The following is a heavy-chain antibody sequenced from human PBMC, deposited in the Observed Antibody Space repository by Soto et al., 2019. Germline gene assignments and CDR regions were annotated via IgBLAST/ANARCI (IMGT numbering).Heavy chain of an antibody. J-gene: IGHJ6*02. CDR2: IIPIFGTA. CDR1: GGTFSSYA. Sequence: QVQLVQSGAEVKKPGSSVKVSCKASGGTFSSYAISWVRQAPGQGLEWMGGIIPIFGTANYAQKFQGRVTITADESTSTAYMELSSLGSEDTAVYYCARGRYSGSGSRTDYYYYYGMDVWGQGTTVTVSS. D-gene: IGHD3-10*01. CDR3: ARGRYSGSGSRTDYYYYYGMDV. V-gene: IGHV1-69*12.